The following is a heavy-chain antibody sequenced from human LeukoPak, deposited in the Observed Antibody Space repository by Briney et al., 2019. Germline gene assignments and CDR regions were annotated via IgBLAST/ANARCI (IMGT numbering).Heavy chain of an antibody. J-gene: IGHJ6*02. D-gene: IGHD1-20*01. CDR3: AKGIYNWNDGHYYYGMDV. V-gene: IGHV3-23*01. CDR2: ISGSGGST. CDR1: GFTFSSYA. Sequence: GGSLRLSCAASGFTFSSYAMSWVRQAPGKGLEWVSAISGSGGSTYYADSVKGRFTISRDNSKNTLYLQMNSLRAEDTAVYYCAKGIYNWNDGHYYYGMDVWGQGTTVTVSS.